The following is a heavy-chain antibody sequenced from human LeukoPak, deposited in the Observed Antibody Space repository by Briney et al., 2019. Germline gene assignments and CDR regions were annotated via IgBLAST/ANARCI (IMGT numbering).Heavy chain of an antibody. CDR3: ARGNSYYDSSGAFDY. CDR2: INHSGST. J-gene: IGHJ4*02. Sequence: SETLSLTCAVYGGSFSGYYWSWIRQPPGKGLEWIGEINHSGSTNYNPSLKSRVTISVDTSKNQFSLKLSSVTAADTAVYYCARGNSYYDSSGAFDYWGQGTLVTVSS. V-gene: IGHV4-34*01. CDR1: GGSFSGYY. D-gene: IGHD3-22*01.